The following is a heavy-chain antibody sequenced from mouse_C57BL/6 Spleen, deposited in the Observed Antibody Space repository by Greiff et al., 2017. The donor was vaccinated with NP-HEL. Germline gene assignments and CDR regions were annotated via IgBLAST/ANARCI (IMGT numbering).Heavy chain of an antibody. V-gene: IGHV1-26*01. J-gene: IGHJ4*01. CDR1: GYTFTDYY. CDR3: ARRGDYYSNYDAMDY. Sequence: VQLQQSGPELVKPGASVKISCKASGYTFTDYYMNWVKQSHGKSLEWIGDINPNNGGTSYNQKFKGKATLTVDKSSSTAYMELRSLTSEDSAVYYCARRGDYYSNYDAMDYWGQGTSVTVSS. CDR2: INPNNGGT. D-gene: IGHD2-5*01.